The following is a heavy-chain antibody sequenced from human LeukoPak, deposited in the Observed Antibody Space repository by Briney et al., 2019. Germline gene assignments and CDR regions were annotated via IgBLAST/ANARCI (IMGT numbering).Heavy chain of an antibody. CDR2: INPNSGGT. J-gene: IGHJ4*02. Sequence: ASVKVSCKASGYAFTGYYMHWVRQAPGQGLEWMGWINPNSGGTNYAQKFQGRVTMTRDTSISTAYMELSRLRSDDTAVYYCASKRYSSGWYYFDYWGQGTLVTVSS. D-gene: IGHD6-19*01. CDR1: GYAFTGYY. CDR3: ASKRYSSGWYYFDY. V-gene: IGHV1-2*02.